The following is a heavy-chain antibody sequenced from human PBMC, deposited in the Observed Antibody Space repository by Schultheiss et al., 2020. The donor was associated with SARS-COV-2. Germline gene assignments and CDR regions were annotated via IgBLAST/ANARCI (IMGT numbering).Heavy chain of an antibody. Sequence: GESLKISCAASGFTFSSYAMSWVRQAPGKGLEWVSAISGSGGSTYYADSVKGRFTISRDNSKNTLYLQMNSLRAEDTAVYYCTARDTAPTLGGMDVWGQGTTVTVSS. CDR3: TARDTAPTLGGMDV. J-gene: IGHJ6*02. D-gene: IGHD7-27*01. V-gene: IGHV3-23*01. CDR2: ISGSGGST. CDR1: GFTFSSYA.